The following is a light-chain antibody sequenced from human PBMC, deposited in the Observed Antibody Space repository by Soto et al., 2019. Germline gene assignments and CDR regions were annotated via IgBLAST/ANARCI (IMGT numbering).Light chain of an antibody. J-gene: IGLJ1*01. CDR3: ASYAGGNQV. CDR1: SSDVGGYNY. CDR2: EVT. V-gene: IGLV2-8*01. Sequence: QSALTQPPSASGSPGQSVTISCTGTSSDVGGYNYVSWYQHHPGKAPKLMIYEVTKRPSGVPVRFSGSKSGNTASLTVSGLLAEDEADYYCASYAGGNQVFGTGTKLTVL.